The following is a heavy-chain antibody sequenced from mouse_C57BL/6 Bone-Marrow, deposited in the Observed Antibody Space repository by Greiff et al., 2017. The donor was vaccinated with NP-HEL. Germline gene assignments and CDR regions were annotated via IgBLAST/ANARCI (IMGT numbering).Heavy chain of an antibody. Sequence: QVQLQQPGAELVRPGSSVKLSCKASGYTFTSYWMHWVKQRPIQGLEWIGNIDPSDSETHYNQKFKDKATLTVDKSSSTAYMQLSSLTSEDSAVYYGDRDGYVWPSIGMDYWGQGTSVTVSS. CDR1: GYTFTSYW. D-gene: IGHD2-10*02. CDR2: IDPSDSET. CDR3: DRDGYVWPSIGMDY. V-gene: IGHV1-52*01. J-gene: IGHJ4*01.